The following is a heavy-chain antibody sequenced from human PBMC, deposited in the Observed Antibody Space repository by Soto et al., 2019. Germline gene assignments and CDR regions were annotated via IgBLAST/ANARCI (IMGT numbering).Heavy chain of an antibody. J-gene: IGHJ3*02. CDR1: GYTFTSYG. CDR2: ISAYNGNT. Sequence: GASVKVSCKASGYTFTSYGISWVRQAPGQGLEWMGWISAYNGNTNYAQKLQGRVTMTTDTSTSTAYMELRSLRSDDTAVYYCASGLNYYDSSGFDAFDIWGQGTMVTVSS. V-gene: IGHV1-18*01. D-gene: IGHD3-22*01. CDR3: ASGLNYYDSSGFDAFDI.